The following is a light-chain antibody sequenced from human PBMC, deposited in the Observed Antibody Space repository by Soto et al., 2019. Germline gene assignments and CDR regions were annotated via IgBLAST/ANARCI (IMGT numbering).Light chain of an antibody. V-gene: IGKV1-33*01. CDR3: KQKEVLPSLA. CDR1: QNITNN. J-gene: IGKJ5*01. Sequence: DIQMTQSPSSLSASIGHRVTTTCQASQNITNNLSWYQQKPGKAPNLLIYHASKLAKGVTSRFSGSGSCTDFFFIITRMQREDLATYYWKQKEVLPSLAVGQGTRLEI. CDR2: HAS.